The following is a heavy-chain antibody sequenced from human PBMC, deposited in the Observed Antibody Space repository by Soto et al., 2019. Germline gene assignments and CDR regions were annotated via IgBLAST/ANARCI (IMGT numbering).Heavy chain of an antibody. CDR1: GGSISSYY. Sequence: SEPLSLTCTVSGGSISSYYWSWIRQPAGKGLEWIGRIYTSGSTNYNPSLKSRVTMSVDTSKNQFSLKLSSVTAADTAVYYCARDEETYYYDSSGYSYNWFDPWGQGTLVTGSS. CDR2: IYTSGST. CDR3: ARDEETYYYDSSGYSYNWFDP. D-gene: IGHD3-22*01. J-gene: IGHJ5*02. V-gene: IGHV4-4*07.